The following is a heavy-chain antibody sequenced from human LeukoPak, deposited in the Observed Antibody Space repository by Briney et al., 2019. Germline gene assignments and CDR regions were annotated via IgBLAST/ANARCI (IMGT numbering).Heavy chain of an antibody. CDR3: ARDRPGRYCSTISCYSASPFDP. CDR2: IIPIFGTA. D-gene: IGHD2-2*02. Sequence: SVKVSCKASGGTVSRYPISWVRQAPGQGLEWMGGIIPIFGTANYAQKFQGRVTITADESTSTAYMELSSLGSEDTAVYYCARDRPGRYCSTISCYSASPFDPWGQGTLVTVSS. V-gene: IGHV1-69*13. CDR1: GGTVSRYP. J-gene: IGHJ5*02.